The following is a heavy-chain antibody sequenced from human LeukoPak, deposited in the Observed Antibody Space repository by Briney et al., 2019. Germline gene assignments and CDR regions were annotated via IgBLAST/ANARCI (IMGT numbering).Heavy chain of an antibody. CDR3: ARAPASCSGGSCYSSAWFDY. J-gene: IGHJ4*02. CDR2: INPSGGST. D-gene: IGHD2-15*01. Sequence: ASVKVSCKASGYTFTGYYMHWVRQAPGQGLEWMGIINPSGGSTSYAQKFQGRVTMTRDTSTSTVYMELSSLRSEDTAVYYCARAPASCSGGSCYSSAWFDYWGQGTLVTVSS. CDR1: GYTFTGYY. V-gene: IGHV1-46*01.